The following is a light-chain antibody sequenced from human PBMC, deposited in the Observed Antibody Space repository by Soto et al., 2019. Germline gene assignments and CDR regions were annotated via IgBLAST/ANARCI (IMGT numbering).Light chain of an antibody. CDR3: QQQSSWLPVT. Sequence: ETVLTQSPATLSSSPGERATLSCRASQSVSTSLAWYQQKPGRALRRLIYDASCRDAGIPAGFSGSGSVTDFTLTISKVEPDDFAVYYCQQQSSWLPVTFGQGTRLEI. J-gene: IGKJ5*01. V-gene: IGKV3-11*01. CDR1: QSVSTS. CDR2: DAS.